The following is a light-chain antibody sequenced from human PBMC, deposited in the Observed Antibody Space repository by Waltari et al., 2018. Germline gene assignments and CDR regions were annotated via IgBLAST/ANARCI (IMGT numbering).Light chain of an antibody. CDR2: DAS. V-gene: IGKV3-11*01. CDR3: QQRSNWPGVT. CDR1: QSVSSY. J-gene: IGKJ3*01. Sequence: EIVLTQSPATLSLSPGERATLSCRASQSVSSYLAWYQQKPGQAPRLPISDASNRATGIPARFSGSGSGTDFTLTISSLEPEDFAVYYCQQRSNWPGVTFGPGTKVDIK.